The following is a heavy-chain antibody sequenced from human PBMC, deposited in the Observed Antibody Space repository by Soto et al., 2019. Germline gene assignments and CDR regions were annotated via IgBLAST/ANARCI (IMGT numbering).Heavy chain of an antibody. CDR1: GYTFTRYD. CDR3: ARALLRYFDWSYNWFDP. Sequence: ASVKVSCKASGYTFTRYDINWGRQATGQGLEWMGWMNPNSGNTGYAQKFQGRVTMTRNTSISTAYMELSSLRSEDTAVYYCARALLRYFDWSYNWFDPWGQGTLVTVSS. D-gene: IGHD3-9*01. CDR2: MNPNSGNT. J-gene: IGHJ5*02. V-gene: IGHV1-8*01.